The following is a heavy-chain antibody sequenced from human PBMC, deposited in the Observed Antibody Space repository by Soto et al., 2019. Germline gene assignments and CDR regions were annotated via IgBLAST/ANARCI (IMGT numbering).Heavy chain of an antibody. CDR3: ARATRRGAETAFDY. V-gene: IGHV4-31*03. Sequence: QVQLQESGPGLVKPSQTLSLTCTVSGGSISSGGYYWSWIRQHPGKGLEWIGYIYYSGSTYYNPSRKSRVTTSVDTSKHQFCLKLSSVTAADTAVYYCARATRRGAETAFDYWGPGTLVTVSS. D-gene: IGHD3-16*01. J-gene: IGHJ4*02. CDR1: GGSISSGGYY. CDR2: IYYSGST.